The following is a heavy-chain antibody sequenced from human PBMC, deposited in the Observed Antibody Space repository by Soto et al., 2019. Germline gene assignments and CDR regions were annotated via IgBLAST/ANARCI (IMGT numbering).Heavy chain of an antibody. D-gene: IGHD1-26*01. V-gene: IGHV3-23*01. CDR2: ISGSADSV. J-gene: IGHJ4*02. CDR3: AKSRSVGATMPPGY. CDR1: GFPFSAYA. Sequence: PGGSLRLSCAASGFPFSAYALSWVRQAPGKGLECISGISGSADSVHYADSVKGRFAISRDNSKNMVYLQMNSLSAEDTAVYYCAKSRSVGATMPPGYWGQGTLVTVSS.